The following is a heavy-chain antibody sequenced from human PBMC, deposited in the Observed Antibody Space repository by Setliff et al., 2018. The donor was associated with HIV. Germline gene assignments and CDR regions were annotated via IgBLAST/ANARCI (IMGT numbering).Heavy chain of an antibody. CDR1: GDSISTDY. V-gene: IGHV4-59*08. Sequence: PSETLFLTCTVSGDSISTDYWTWIRQPPGKGLEWIGYIYNSASTSYNPSLKSRVTISVDTSKNQFSLKLSSVTAADTAVYYCARHSPSDYWGQGTLVTVSS. CDR2: IYNSAST. CDR3: ARHSPSDY. J-gene: IGHJ4*02.